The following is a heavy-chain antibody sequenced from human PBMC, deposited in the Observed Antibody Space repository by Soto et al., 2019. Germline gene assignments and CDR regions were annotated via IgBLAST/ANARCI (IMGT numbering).Heavy chain of an antibody. V-gene: IGHV4-39*01. CDR1: GVSISNSSYY. J-gene: IGHJ4*02. Sequence: SETLSLTCTVSGVSISNSSYYWGWIRRPPGKGLEWIGTIYYSGITYYSPSLKSRVTISVDTSKNQFSLKLTSVTAADTAVYYCARHGSNWGQGTLVTVSS. CDR3: ARHGSN. CDR2: IYYSGIT.